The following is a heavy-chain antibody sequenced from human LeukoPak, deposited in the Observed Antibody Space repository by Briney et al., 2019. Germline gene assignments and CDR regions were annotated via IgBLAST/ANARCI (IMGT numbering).Heavy chain of an antibody. J-gene: IGHJ5*02. Sequence: ASVKVSCKASGYTFTSYDINWVRQATGQGLEWMGWMNPNSGSTGYAQKFQGRVTMTRNTSISTAYMELSSLRSEDTAVYYCARVRITMVRGVATNWFDPWGQGTLVTVSS. D-gene: IGHD3-10*01. CDR3: ARVRITMVRGVATNWFDP. CDR2: MNPNSGST. CDR1: GYTFTSYD. V-gene: IGHV1-8*01.